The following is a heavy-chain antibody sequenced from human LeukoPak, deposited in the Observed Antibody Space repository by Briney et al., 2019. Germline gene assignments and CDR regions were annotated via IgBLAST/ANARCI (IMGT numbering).Heavy chain of an antibody. Sequence: GGSLRLSCAASGFTFSSYAMSRVRQAPGKGLEWVSAISGSGGSTYYADSVKGRFTISRDNSKNTLYLQMNSLRAEDTAVYYCVFEVATGLDAFDIWGQGTMVTVSS. CDR2: ISGSGGST. CDR1: GFTFSSYA. J-gene: IGHJ3*02. D-gene: IGHD5-12*01. CDR3: VFEVATGLDAFDI. V-gene: IGHV3-23*01.